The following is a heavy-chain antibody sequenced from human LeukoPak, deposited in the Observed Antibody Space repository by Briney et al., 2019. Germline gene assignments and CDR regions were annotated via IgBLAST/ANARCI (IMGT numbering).Heavy chain of an antibody. V-gene: IGHV1-69*04. J-gene: IGHJ6*02. CDR2: IIPILGIA. Sequence: ASVTVSCTASGGTFNNYAISWVRQAPGQGLEWMGRIIPILGIANYAQKFQGRVTITADKSTSTAYMELSSLRSEDTAVYYCASGYSGYETDYYGMDVWGQGTTVTVSS. CDR3: ASGYSGYETDYYGMDV. CDR1: GGTFNNYA. D-gene: IGHD5-12*01.